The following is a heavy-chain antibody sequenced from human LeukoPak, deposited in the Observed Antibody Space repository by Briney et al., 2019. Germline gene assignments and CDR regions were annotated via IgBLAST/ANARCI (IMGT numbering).Heavy chain of an antibody. D-gene: IGHD3-10*01. Sequence: GGSLRLSCAASACTFSSYGMHWVRQAPGKGLEWVAFIRYDGSNKYYADSVKGRFTISRDNSKNTLYLQMNSLRAEDTAVYYCAKDGGYYYGSGRGDNAFDIWGQGTMVTVSS. J-gene: IGHJ3*02. CDR2: IRYDGSNK. CDR3: AKDGGYYYGSGRGDNAFDI. CDR1: ACTFSSYG. V-gene: IGHV3-30*02.